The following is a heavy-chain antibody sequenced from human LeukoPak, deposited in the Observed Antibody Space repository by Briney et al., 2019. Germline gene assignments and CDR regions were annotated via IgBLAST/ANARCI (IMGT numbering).Heavy chain of an antibody. CDR1: GYTFTSYY. CDR3: ARDGVVVPAEGMDV. Sequence: ASVKVSCKASGYTFTSYYMHWVRQAPGQGLEWMGWINPNSGGTNYAQKFQGRVTMTRDTSISTAYMELSRLRSDDTAVYYCARDGVVVPAEGMDVWGQGTTVTASS. CDR2: INPNSGGT. D-gene: IGHD2-2*01. V-gene: IGHV1-2*02. J-gene: IGHJ6*02.